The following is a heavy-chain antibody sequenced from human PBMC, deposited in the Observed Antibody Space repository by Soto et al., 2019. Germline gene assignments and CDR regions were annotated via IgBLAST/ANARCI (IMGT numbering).Heavy chain of an antibody. CDR3: ATGVSSSIDY. Sequence: QVQLVQSGAEVKKPGASVKVSCKASGYTFTHYVIHWVRQAPGQRLEWMGWINGGNGNTKHPQNFQGRGPITRDTSASTAYMELSSLRSEDTAVYYCATGVSSSIDYWGQGTLVTFSS. D-gene: IGHD6-6*01. CDR2: INGGNGNT. CDR1: GYTFTHYV. V-gene: IGHV1-3*01. J-gene: IGHJ4*02.